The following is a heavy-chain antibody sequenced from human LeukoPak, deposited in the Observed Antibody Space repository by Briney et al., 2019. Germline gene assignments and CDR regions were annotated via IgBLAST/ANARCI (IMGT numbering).Heavy chain of an antibody. CDR3: ARDRTGGPLFDY. D-gene: IGHD4-23*01. V-gene: IGHV3-23*01. CDR2: ISGSGGST. Sequence: PGGSLRLSCAASGFTFSSYAMSWVRQAPGKGLEWVSAISGSGGSTYYADSVKGRFTISRDNSKNTLYLQMNSLRAEDTAVYYCARDRTGGPLFDYWGQGTLVTVSS. CDR1: GFTFSSYA. J-gene: IGHJ4*02.